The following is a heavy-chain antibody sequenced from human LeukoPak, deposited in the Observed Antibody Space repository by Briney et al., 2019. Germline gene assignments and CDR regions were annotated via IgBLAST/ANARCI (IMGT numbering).Heavy chain of an antibody. CDR3: ARASLRTYTYGFTHDAFDI. CDR2: IYTSGST. D-gene: IGHD5-18*01. CDR1: GGSISSGSYY. J-gene: IGHJ3*02. Sequence: SQTLSLTCTVSGGSISSGSYYWSWIRQPAGKGLEWIGRIYTSGSTNYNPSLKSRVTISVDTSKNHSSLKLSSVTAEDTALYYCARASLRTYTYGFTHDAFDIWGQGTMVTVSS. V-gene: IGHV4-61*02.